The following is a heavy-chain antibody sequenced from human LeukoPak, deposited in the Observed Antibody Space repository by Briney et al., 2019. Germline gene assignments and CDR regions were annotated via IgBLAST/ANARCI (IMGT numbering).Heavy chain of an antibody. D-gene: IGHD2-2*01. V-gene: IGHV3-21*05. J-gene: IGHJ3*02. CDR2: ISNSSNHI. CDR1: VYPFSIYS. CDR3: ARDGSGYCSSTSCYGVGTFDI. Sequence: GGSLRLSCAASVYPFSIYSMNWGRQAPGKGREWVSYISNSSNHIYYADSVKGRFPISRDNAKNSLYLQMNSLRAEDTAVYYCARDGSGYCSSTSCYGVGTFDIWGQGTMVTVSS.